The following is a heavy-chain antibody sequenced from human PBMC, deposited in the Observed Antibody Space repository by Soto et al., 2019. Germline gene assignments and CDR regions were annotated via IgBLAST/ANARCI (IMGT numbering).Heavy chain of an antibody. Sequence: QVQLVQSGAEVKKPGASVKVSCKASGYTFTSYGISWVRQAPGQGLEWMGWISAYNGNTNYAQKLQGRVTMTTDTSPSTAYMELRSLRSDDTAVYYCARDRVELGWYSRSWYDYWGQGTLVTVSS. V-gene: IGHV1-18*01. J-gene: IGHJ4*02. D-gene: IGHD6-13*01. CDR1: GYTFTSYG. CDR3: ARDRVELGWYSRSWYDY. CDR2: ISAYNGNT.